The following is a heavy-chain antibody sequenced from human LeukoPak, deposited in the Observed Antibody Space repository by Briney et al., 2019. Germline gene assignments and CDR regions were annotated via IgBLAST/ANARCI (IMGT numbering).Heavy chain of an antibody. Sequence: PGGSLRLSCAASGFTFSSYGMHWVRQAPGKGLEWVAFIRYDGSNKYYADSVKGRFTISRDNSKNTLYLQMNSLRTDDTAVYYCAEGSLGFAQHWGQGTLVTVSS. CDR3: AEGSLGFAQH. V-gene: IGHV3-30*02. J-gene: IGHJ1*01. CDR1: GFTFSSYG. D-gene: IGHD3-10*01. CDR2: IRYDGSNK.